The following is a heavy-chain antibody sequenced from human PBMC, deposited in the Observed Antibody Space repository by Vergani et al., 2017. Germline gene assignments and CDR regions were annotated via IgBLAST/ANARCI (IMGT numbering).Heavy chain of an antibody. V-gene: IGHV3-33*06. Sequence: QVQLVESGGGVVQPGRSLRLSCAASGFTFSSYGMHWVSQAPGKGLEWVAVIWYDGSNKYYADSVKGRFTISRDNSKKTLYLQMNSLRAEDTAVYYCAKGSITIFGVVIQPNWFDPWGQGTLVTVSS. CDR3: AKGSITIFGVVIQPNWFDP. CDR2: IWYDGSNK. CDR1: GFTFSSYG. D-gene: IGHD3-3*01. J-gene: IGHJ5*02.